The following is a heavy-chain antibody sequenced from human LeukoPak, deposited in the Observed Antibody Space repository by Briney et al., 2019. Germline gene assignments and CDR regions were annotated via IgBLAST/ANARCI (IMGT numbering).Heavy chain of an antibody. Sequence: ASVKVSCKASGYTFTGYYMHWVRQAPGQGLEWMGWINPNSGGTNYAQKFQGRVTMTRDTSISTAYMELSSLRSEDTAVYYCARRPRGYYYYGMDVWGQGTTVTVSS. CDR3: ARRPRGYYYYGMDV. CDR2: INPNSGGT. V-gene: IGHV1-2*02. CDR1: GYTFTGYY. J-gene: IGHJ6*02. D-gene: IGHD3-10*01.